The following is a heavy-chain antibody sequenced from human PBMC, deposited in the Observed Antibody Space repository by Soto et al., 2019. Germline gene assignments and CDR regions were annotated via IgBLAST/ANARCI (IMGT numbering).Heavy chain of an antibody. J-gene: IGHJ6*02. CDR3: AAGMATNSGYYYGMDV. CDR1: GGTFSSYA. Sequence: QVQLVQSGAEVKKPGSSVKVSCKASGGTFSSYAISWLRQAPGQGLEWMGGIIPIFGTANYAQKFQGRVMITADESTSTAYMELSSLRSEDTGVYYCAAGMATNSGYYYGMDVWGQGTTVTVSS. V-gene: IGHV1-69*01. D-gene: IGHD5-12*01. CDR2: IIPIFGTA.